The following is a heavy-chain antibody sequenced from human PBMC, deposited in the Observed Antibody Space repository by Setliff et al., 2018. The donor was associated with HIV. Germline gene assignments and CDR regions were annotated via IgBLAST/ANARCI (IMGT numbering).Heavy chain of an antibody. CDR3: ASLDGSESPYIYYYYMDV. V-gene: IGHV4-39*01. Sequence: SETLSLTCTVSGGSISTSRYYWGWICQPPGKGLEWIGSINYSCTTYYNPSLKSRDRISVDTSKNQISLKLSSVTAADTAVYYCASLDGSESPYIYYYYMDVWGKGTEVTVSS. D-gene: IGHD3-10*01. CDR2: INYSCTT. J-gene: IGHJ6*03. CDR1: GGSISTSRYY.